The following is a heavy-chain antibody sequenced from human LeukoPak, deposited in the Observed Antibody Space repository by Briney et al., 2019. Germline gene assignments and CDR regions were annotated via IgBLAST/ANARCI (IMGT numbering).Heavy chain of an antibody. D-gene: IGHD5-18*01. CDR2: INHSGST. J-gene: IGHJ4*02. CDR3: ARVRRVTGSIFDY. CDR1: GGPFSGYY. Sequence: SETLSLTCAVYGGPFSGYYWSWIRQPPGKGLEWIGEINHSGSTNYNPSLKSRVTISVDTSKNQFSLKLSSVTAADTAVYYCARVRRVTGSIFDYWGQGTLVTVSS. V-gene: IGHV4-34*01.